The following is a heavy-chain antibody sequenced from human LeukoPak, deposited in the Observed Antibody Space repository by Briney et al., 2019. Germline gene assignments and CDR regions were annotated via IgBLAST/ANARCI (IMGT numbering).Heavy chain of an antibody. V-gene: IGHV4-30-4*08. Sequence: SETLSLTCTVSGGSISSGDYYWSWIRQPPGKGLEWIGYIYYSGSTYYNPSLKSRVTISVDTSKNQFSLKLSSATAADTAVYYCARAEAPDDSSGYYYYYYYMDVWGKGTTVTVSS. CDR3: ARAEAPDDSSGYYYYYYYMDV. D-gene: IGHD3-22*01. J-gene: IGHJ6*03. CDR2: IYYSGST. CDR1: GGSISSGDYY.